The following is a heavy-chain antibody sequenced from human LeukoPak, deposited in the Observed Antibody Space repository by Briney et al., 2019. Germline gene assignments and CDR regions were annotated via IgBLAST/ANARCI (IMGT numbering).Heavy chain of an antibody. CDR2: ISSSSSYI. D-gene: IGHD3-10*01. Sequence: GGSLRLSCAASGFTFSSYSMSWVRQAPGKGLEWVSSISSSSSYIYYADSVKGRFTISRDNAKNSLYLQMNSLRAEDTAVYYCARDRTWGSSDYWGQGTLVTVSS. J-gene: IGHJ4*02. CDR1: GFTFSSYS. CDR3: ARDRTWGSSDY. V-gene: IGHV3-21*01.